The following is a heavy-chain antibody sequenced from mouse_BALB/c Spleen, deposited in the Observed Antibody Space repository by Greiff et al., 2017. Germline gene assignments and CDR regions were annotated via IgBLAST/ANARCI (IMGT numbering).Heavy chain of an antibody. CDR1: GYTFTSYV. CDR3: ARGDYGGDYYAMDY. J-gene: IGHJ4*01. D-gene: IGHD2-4*01. V-gene: IGHV1-14*01. Sequence: VQLKESGPELVKPGASVKMSCKASGYTFTSYVMHWVKQKPGQGLEWIGYINPYNDGTKYNEKFKGKATLTSDKSSSTAYMELSSLTSEDSAVYYCARGDYGGDYYAMDYWGQGTSVTVSS. CDR2: INPYNDGT.